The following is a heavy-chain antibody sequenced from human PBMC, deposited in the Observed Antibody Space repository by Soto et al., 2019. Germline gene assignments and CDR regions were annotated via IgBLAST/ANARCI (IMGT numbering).Heavy chain of an antibody. V-gene: IGHV4-31*03. Sequence: PSETLSLTCTVSGGSISSGGYYWSWIRQHPGKGLEWIGYIYYSGSTYYNPSLKSRVTISVDTSKNQFSLKLSSVTAADTAVYYCARDRRGGGHGLVVVPAAIHYYSGMDVWGQGTTVTVSS. J-gene: IGHJ6*02. CDR3: ARDRRGGGHGLVVVPAAIHYYSGMDV. CDR2: IYYSGST. CDR1: GGSISSGGYY. D-gene: IGHD2-2*01.